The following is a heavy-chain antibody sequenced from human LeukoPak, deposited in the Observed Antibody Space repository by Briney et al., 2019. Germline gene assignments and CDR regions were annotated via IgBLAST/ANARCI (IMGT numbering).Heavy chain of an antibody. J-gene: IGHJ1*01. D-gene: IGHD2-21*02. CDR3: AKTEGVVVTAEYFQH. CDR2: ISGSGGST. V-gene: IGHV3-23*01. CDR1: GFTFSSYA. Sequence: GGSLRLSCAASGFTFSSYAMSWVRQAPGKGLEWVSAISGSGGSTYYADSVKGRFTIPRDNSKNTLYLQMNSLRAEDTAVYYCAKTEGVVVTAEYFQHWGQGTLVTVSS.